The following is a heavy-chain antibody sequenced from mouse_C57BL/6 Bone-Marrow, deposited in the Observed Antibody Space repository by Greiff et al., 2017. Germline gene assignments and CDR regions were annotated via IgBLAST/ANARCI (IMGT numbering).Heavy chain of an antibody. J-gene: IGHJ1*03. D-gene: IGHD2-3*01. CDR3: ARDDGPVGV. CDR2: ISSGSSTL. Sequence: EVMLVESGGGLVKPGGSLKLSCAASGFTFSDYGMHWVRQAPEKGLEWVAYISSGSSTLYYADTVKGRFTISRDKAKNTIFMQMTSLRSEDTAIYACARDDGPVGVWGTGTTVTVSS. CDR1: GFTFSDYG. V-gene: IGHV5-17*01.